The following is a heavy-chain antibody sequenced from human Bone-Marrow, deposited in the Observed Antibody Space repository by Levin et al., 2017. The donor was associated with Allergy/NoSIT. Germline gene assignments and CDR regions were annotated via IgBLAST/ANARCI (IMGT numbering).Heavy chain of an antibody. J-gene: IGHJ4*02. D-gene: IGHD3-3*01. CDR1: GFDFSTFR. CDR2: ISGSSTSL. Sequence: GESLKISCAASGFDFSTFRITWVRQAPGKGLEWISYISGSSTSLYYIDSVKGRFTISRDNTRNSLYLQMNSLRAEDTAKYYCTREARITVFGVGLAYWGQGVHVTVSS. CDR3: TREARITVFGVGLAY. V-gene: IGHV3-48*04.